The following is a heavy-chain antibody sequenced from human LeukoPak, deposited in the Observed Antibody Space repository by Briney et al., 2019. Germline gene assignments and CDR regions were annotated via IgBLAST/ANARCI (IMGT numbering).Heavy chain of an antibody. D-gene: IGHD3-22*01. J-gene: IGHJ3*01. CDR3: ARDIHYSDRSGYLT. Sequence: PGGSLRLSCTASRFTFSTYSMNWVRQAPGKGLEWVSSISSASNYIYYADSVRGRFTISRDNAKKSLYLQMNSLRVEDTGVYYCARDIHYSDRSGYLTWGQGTVVTVSS. CDR1: RFTFSTYS. CDR2: ISSASNYI. V-gene: IGHV3-21*01.